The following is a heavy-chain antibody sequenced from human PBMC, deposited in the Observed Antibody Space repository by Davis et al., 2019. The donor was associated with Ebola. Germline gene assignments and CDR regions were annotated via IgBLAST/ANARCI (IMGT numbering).Heavy chain of an antibody. CDR2: VTHTAST. CDR3: ASRPITLVRDGAFDV. Sequence: SETLSLTCTVSGASISNTDDYFWAWFRQPPGKGLEWIGGVTHTASTYYNPSLESRVTISVDTSKNQFSLKLTSLTAADTAVYYCASRPITLVRDGAFDVWGQGTMVSVSS. J-gene: IGHJ3*01. V-gene: IGHV4-39*01. D-gene: IGHD3-10*01. CDR1: GASISNTDDYF.